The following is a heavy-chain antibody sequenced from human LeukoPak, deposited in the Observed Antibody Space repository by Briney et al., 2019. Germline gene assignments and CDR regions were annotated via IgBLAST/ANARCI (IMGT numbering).Heavy chain of an antibody. V-gene: IGHV4-39*01. J-gene: IGHJ4*02. CDR2: IYYSGST. D-gene: IGHD5-18*01. Sequence: SETLSLTCTVSGGSISSSSYYWGWIRQPPGKGLEWIGSIYYSGSTYYNPSLKSRVTISVDTSKNQFSLKLSSVTAADTAVYYCVSVDTAMVLSFDYWGQGTLVTVSS. CDR3: VSVDTAMVLSFDY. CDR1: GGSISSSSYY.